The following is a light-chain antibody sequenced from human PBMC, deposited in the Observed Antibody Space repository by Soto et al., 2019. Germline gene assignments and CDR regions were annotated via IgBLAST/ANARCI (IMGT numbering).Light chain of an antibody. CDR1: SGHSSYA. CDR3: QTWGTGIQV. CDR2: LNSDGSH. V-gene: IGLV4-69*01. J-gene: IGLJ2*01. Sequence: QPVLTQSPSASASLGASVKLTCTLSSGHSSYAIAWHQQQPEKGPRYLKKLNSDGSHSKGDGIPDRLSGSSSGAERYLTISSLQSEDEADYYCQTWGTGIQVFGGGTKLTVL.